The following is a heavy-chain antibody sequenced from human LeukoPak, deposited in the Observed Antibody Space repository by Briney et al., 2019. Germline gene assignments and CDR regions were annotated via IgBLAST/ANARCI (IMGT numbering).Heavy chain of an antibody. J-gene: IGHJ4*02. V-gene: IGHV5-51*01. Sequence: GESLKISCKGSGYSFTSYWIGWVRQMPGKGLEWMGIIYPGDPDTRYSPSFQGQVTISADKSISTAYLQWSSLKASDTAMYYCARRSFLTGDSFDYWGQGTLVTVSS. CDR2: IYPGDPDT. D-gene: IGHD7-27*01. CDR1: GYSFTSYW. CDR3: ARRSFLTGDSFDY.